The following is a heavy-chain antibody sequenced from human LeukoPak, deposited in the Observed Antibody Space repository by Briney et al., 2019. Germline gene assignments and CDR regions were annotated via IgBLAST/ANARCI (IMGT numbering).Heavy chain of an antibody. D-gene: IGHD5-24*01. Sequence: PGGSLRLSCAASGFTFSTYWMSWVRQAPGKGLEWVANIKQDGSEKYYVDSVKGRFTISRDSAKNSLYLQMDSLRAEDTAIYYCARADEDTIMSGFSTYSYYYYIDVWGKGTTVTISS. CDR3: ARADEDTIMSGFSTYSYYYYIDV. CDR2: IKQDGSEK. J-gene: IGHJ6*03. CDR1: GFTFSTYW. V-gene: IGHV3-7*03.